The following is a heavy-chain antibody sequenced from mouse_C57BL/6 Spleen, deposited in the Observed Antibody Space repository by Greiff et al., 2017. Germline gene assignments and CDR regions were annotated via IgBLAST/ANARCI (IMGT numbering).Heavy chain of an antibody. J-gene: IGHJ4*01. CDR2: IDPENGDT. V-gene: IGHV14-4*01. CDR1: GFNIKDDY. Sequence: VQPQQSGAELVRPGASVKLSCTASGFNIKDDYMHWVKQRPEQGLEWIGWIDPENGDTEYASKFQGKATITADTSSNTAYLQLSSLTSEDTAVYYCISDYDGYFYAMDYWGQGTSVTVSS. CDR3: ISDYDGYFYAMDY. D-gene: IGHD2-3*01.